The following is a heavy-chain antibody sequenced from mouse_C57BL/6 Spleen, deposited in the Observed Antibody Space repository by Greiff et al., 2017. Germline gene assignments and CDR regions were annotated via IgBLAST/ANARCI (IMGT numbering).Heavy chain of an antibody. V-gene: IGHV1-26*01. D-gene: IGHD2-3*01. CDR3: ARNWLLFDY. CDR1: GYTFTDYY. J-gene: IGHJ2*01. CDR2: INPNNGGT. Sequence: EVQLQQSGPELVKPGASVKISCKASGYTFTDYYMNWVKQSHGKSLEWIGDINPNNGGTSYNQKFKGKATLTVDKSSSTAYMELRSLTSEDSAVYYCARNWLLFDYWGQGTTLTVSS.